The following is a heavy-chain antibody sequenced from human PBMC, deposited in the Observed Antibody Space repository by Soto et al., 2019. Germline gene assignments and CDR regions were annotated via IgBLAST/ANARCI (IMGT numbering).Heavy chain of an antibody. J-gene: IGHJ4*02. V-gene: IGHV3-43*01. CDR2: ISWDGGST. D-gene: IGHD4-17*01. CDR1: GFTFDDYT. CDR3: AKISGSGAFDY. Sequence: PGVSLRLSCAASGFTFDDYTMHWVRQAPGKGLEWVSLISWDGGSTYYADSVKGRFTISRDNSKNSLYLQMNSLRTEDTALYYCAKISGSGAFDYWGQGTLVTVSS.